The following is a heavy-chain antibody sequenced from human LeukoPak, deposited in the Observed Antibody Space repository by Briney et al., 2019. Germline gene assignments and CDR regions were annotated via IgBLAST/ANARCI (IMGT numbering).Heavy chain of an antibody. V-gene: IGHV1-2*02. Sequence: ASVNVSCKASGYTFTGYYMHWVRQAPGQGVEWMGWINPNSGGTNYAQKFQGRVAMTRDTSISTAYMSLSRLRSDDTAVYSCARAEDYYDSSGYYGYWGQGTLVTVSS. D-gene: IGHD3-22*01. CDR1: GYTFTGYY. J-gene: IGHJ4*02. CDR3: ARAEDYYDSSGYYGY. CDR2: INPNSGGT.